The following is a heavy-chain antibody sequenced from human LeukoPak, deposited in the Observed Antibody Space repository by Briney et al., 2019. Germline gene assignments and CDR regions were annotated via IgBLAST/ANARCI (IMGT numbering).Heavy chain of an antibody. Sequence: PGGSLRLSCAASGFTFSSYGMSWVRQAPGKGLEWVSAISGSGGSTYYADSVKGRFTISGDNSKNTLYLQMNSLRAEDTAVYYCAKDRGVIIRPSGYWGQGTLVTVSS. V-gene: IGHV3-23*01. CDR1: GFTFSSYG. J-gene: IGHJ4*02. CDR2: ISGSGGST. D-gene: IGHD3-10*01. CDR3: AKDRGVIIRPSGY.